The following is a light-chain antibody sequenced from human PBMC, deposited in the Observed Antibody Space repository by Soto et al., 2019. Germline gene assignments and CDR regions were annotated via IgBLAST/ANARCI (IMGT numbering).Light chain of an antibody. J-gene: IGKJ4*01. Sequence: EIVLTQSPATLSLSPGERATLSCRASQSVSSYLAWYQQKPGQAPRLLIYDAFNTATGIPARFSGSGSGTDFILTISSLDPEDFAVYYCQQRSNWPLTFGGGTKVEIK. CDR3: QQRSNWPLT. V-gene: IGKV3-11*01. CDR2: DAF. CDR1: QSVSSY.